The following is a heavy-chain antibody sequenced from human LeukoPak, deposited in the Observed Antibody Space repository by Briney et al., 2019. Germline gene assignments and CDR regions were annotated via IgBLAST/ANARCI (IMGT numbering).Heavy chain of an antibody. Sequence: PSETLSLTCAVYGGSFSGYYWSLIRQPPGKGLEWIGEINHSGSTNYNPSLKSRVTISVDTPKNQFSLKLSSVTAADTAVYYCARALAGRITMIVVVNKTKGAFDIWGQGTMVTVSS. CDR2: INHSGST. CDR3: ARALAGRITMIVVVNKTKGAFDI. J-gene: IGHJ3*02. V-gene: IGHV4-34*01. D-gene: IGHD3-22*01. CDR1: GGSFSGYY.